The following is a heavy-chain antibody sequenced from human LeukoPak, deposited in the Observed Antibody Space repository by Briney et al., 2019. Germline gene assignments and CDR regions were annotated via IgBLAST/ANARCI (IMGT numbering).Heavy chain of an antibody. Sequence: GGSLRPSCAASGFSVSNNCMSWVRQAPGKGLEWVSVIYSGDITYYTDSVKGRFTISRDNSKNTLYLQMNSLRAEDTAVYYCARGSGYSYGFPDYWGQGTLVTVSS. CDR1: GFSVSNNC. CDR3: ARGSGYSYGFPDY. J-gene: IGHJ4*02. CDR2: IYSGDIT. V-gene: IGHV3-53*01. D-gene: IGHD5-18*01.